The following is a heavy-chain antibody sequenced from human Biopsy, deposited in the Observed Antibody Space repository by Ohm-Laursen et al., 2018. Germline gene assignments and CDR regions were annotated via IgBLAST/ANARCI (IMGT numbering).Heavy chain of an antibody. CDR2: IKEDGSVI. CDR1: GFTFSNYW. J-gene: IGHJ6*02. CDR3: ARESALKWYQFLSYFNGMDV. Sequence: SLRLSCAASGFTFSNYWMTWVRQAPGKGLEWVANIKEDGSVIHYLDSVKGRFTISRDNAKNSLFLHMNSLRAEDTAVYYCARESALKWYQFLSYFNGMDVWGQGTTVTVSS. V-gene: IGHV3-7*01. D-gene: IGHD2-2*01.